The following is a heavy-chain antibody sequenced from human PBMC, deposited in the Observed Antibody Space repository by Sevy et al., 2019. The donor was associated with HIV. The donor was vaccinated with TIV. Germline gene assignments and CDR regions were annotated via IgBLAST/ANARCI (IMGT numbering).Heavy chain of an antibody. CDR1: GGTFSSYA. V-gene: IGHV1-69*13. CDR3: ARAHGISYYYYGMDV. J-gene: IGHJ6*02. D-gene: IGHD1-20*01. CDR2: MIPIFGTA. Sequence: ASVKVSCKASGGTFSSYAISWVRQAPGQGLEWMGGMIPIFGTANYAQKFQGRVTITADESTSTAYMELSSLRSEDTAVYYCARAHGISYYYYGMDVWGQGTTVTVSS.